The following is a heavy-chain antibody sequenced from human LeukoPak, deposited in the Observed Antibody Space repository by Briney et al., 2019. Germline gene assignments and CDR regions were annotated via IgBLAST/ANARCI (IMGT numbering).Heavy chain of an antibody. D-gene: IGHD3-3*01. CDR2: ISGSGGST. CDR1: GFTFSSYA. V-gene: IGHV3-23*01. CDR3: AKDLVPYDFWSGFDY. J-gene: IGHJ4*02. Sequence: GGSLRLSCAASGFTFSSYAMSWVRQAPGKGLEWVSAISGSGGSTYYPDSVKGRFTISRDNPKNTLYLQMNSLRAEDTAVYYCAKDLVPYDFWSGFDYWGQGTLVTVSS.